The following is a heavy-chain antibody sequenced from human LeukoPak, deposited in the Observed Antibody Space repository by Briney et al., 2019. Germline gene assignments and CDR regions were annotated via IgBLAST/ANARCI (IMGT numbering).Heavy chain of an antibody. CDR1: GFTFSSYG. D-gene: IGHD6-6*01. CDR3: ARVEYSSSSAPHYYYYYGMDV. Sequence: GGSLRLSCAASGFTFSSYGMSWVRQAPGKGLEWVSAIGGRDGSTYYADSVKGRFTISRDNSKNTLYLQMNSLRAEDTAVYYCARVEYSSSSAPHYYYYYGMDVWGQGTTVTVSS. CDR2: IGGRDGST. V-gene: IGHV3-23*01. J-gene: IGHJ6*02.